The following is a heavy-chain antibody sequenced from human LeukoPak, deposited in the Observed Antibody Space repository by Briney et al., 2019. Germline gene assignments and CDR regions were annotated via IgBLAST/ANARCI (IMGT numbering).Heavy chain of an antibody. Sequence: GGSLRLSCAASGFTFSSYWMHWVRQAPGKGLVWVSRINSDGSSTSYADSVKGRFTISRDNAKNSLYLQMNSLRAEDTAVYYCARDLRPYGSGSYSAFDIWGQGTMVTVSS. V-gene: IGHV3-74*01. CDR2: INSDGSST. D-gene: IGHD3-10*01. CDR1: GFTFSSYW. J-gene: IGHJ3*02. CDR3: ARDLRPYGSGSYSAFDI.